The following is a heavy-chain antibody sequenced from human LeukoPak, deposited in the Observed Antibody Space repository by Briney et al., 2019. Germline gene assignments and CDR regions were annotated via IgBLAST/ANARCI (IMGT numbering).Heavy chain of an antibody. Sequence: SETLSLTCTVSGGSISSYYWSWIRQPPGKGLEWIGYIYYSGSTNYNPSLKSRVTIPVDTSKNQFSLKLSSVTAADTAVYYCARDFQDPYYYDSSGYKADAFDIWGQGTMVTVSS. CDR2: IYYSGST. V-gene: IGHV4-59*01. CDR1: GGSISSYY. J-gene: IGHJ3*02. D-gene: IGHD3-22*01. CDR3: ARDFQDPYYYDSSGYKADAFDI.